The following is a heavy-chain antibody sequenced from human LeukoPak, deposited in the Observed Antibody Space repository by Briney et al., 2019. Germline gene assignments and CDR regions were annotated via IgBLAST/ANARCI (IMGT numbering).Heavy chain of an antibody. V-gene: IGHV3-23*01. Sequence: GGSLRPSCAASGFTFSSYAMSWVRQAPGKGLEWVSAISGSGGSTYYADSVKGRFTISRDNSKNTLYLQMNSLRAEDTAVYYCAKGAYDFWSGYYSPPYYYYMDVWGKGTTVTVSS. D-gene: IGHD3-3*01. CDR3: AKGAYDFWSGYYSPPYYYYMDV. J-gene: IGHJ6*03. CDR2: ISGSGGST. CDR1: GFTFSSYA.